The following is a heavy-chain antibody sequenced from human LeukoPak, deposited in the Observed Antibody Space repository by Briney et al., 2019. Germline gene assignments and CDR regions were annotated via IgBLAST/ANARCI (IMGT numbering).Heavy chain of an antibody. J-gene: IGHJ4*02. D-gene: IGHD1-1*01. Sequence: GESLKISCKGSGYSFTSYWIGWVRQMPGKGLEWMGIMYPGDSDTRYSPSFQGQVTISADKSISPAYLQWSSLKASDTAMYYCARHLSALDLYYFDYWGQGTLVTVSS. V-gene: IGHV5-51*01. CDR1: GYSFTSYW. CDR2: MYPGDSDT. CDR3: ARHLSALDLYYFDY.